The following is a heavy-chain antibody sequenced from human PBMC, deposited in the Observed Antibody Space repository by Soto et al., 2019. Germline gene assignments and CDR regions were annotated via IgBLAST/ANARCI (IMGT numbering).Heavy chain of an antibody. CDR2: INRSGST. V-gene: IGHV4-34*01. CDR1: GGSFSGYY. CDR3: ARVSITMVVPDY. J-gene: IGHJ4*02. Sequence: SETLSLTCAVYGGSFSGYYWSWIRQPPAKGLEWIGEINRSGSTSYNPSLKSRATISVDTSKNQFSLNLNSVTAADTAVYYCARVSITMVVPDYWGQGTLVTVSS. D-gene: IGHD3-22*01.